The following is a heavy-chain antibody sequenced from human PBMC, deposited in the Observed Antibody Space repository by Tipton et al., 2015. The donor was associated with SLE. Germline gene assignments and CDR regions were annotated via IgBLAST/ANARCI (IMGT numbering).Heavy chain of an antibody. J-gene: IGHJ4*02. CDR1: GGSFSGYY. Sequence: LRLSCAVHGGSFSGYYCSWIRQPPGKGLEWIGEINHSGSTNYNPSLKSRVTISVDTSKNQFSLKLSSVTAADTAVYYCARGIMAAPDYCGQGSLVTVSS. V-gene: IGHV4-34*01. D-gene: IGHD2-8*01. CDR3: ARGIMAAPDY. CDR2: INHSGST.